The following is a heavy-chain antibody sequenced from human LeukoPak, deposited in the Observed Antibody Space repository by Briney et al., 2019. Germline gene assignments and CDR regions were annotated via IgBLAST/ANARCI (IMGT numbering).Heavy chain of an antibody. CDR1: DRSFSGSY. CDR2: TTHDGRI. J-gene: IGHJ4*02. Sequence: SETLSLTCAVYDRSFSGSYWSWIRQPPGEGLEWIGETTHDGRINYSPSLKSRATISVDTSKNQFSLKLSSVTAADSAVYYCATIYGDYSDFDSWGQGTLVTVSS. D-gene: IGHD4-17*01. CDR3: ATIYGDYSDFDS. V-gene: IGHV4-34*01.